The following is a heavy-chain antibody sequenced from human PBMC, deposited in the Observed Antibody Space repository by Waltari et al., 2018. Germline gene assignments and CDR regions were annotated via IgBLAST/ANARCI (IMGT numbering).Heavy chain of an antibody. CDR2: ISSSSSYI. J-gene: IGHJ6*03. CDR1: GFTFSSYS. D-gene: IGHD6-6*01. CDR3: ASPSIAAPHYYYYMDV. Sequence: EVQLVESGGGLVKPGGSLRLSCAASGFTFSSYSMNWVRQAPGKGLEWVSSISSSSSYIYYADSVKGRFTISRDNAKNSLYLQMNSLRAEDTAVYYCASPSIAAPHYYYYMDVWGKGTTVTVSS. V-gene: IGHV3-21*01.